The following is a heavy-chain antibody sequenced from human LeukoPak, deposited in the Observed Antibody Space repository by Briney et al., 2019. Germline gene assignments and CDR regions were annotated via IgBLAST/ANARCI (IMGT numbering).Heavy chain of an antibody. J-gene: IGHJ4*02. V-gene: IGHV3-23*01. CDR1: GFASTSYA. CDR2: ISNIGDTT. D-gene: IGHD6-19*01. Sequence: GGSLRLSCAASGFASTSYAMSWVRQAPGKGVEWVSGISNIGDTTTYKDTVRGRFTISRENSKNTLYLQMNSLAAEDTAVYYCAKPIQWMVGCDYWGQGTLVTVSS. CDR3: AKPIQWMVGCDY.